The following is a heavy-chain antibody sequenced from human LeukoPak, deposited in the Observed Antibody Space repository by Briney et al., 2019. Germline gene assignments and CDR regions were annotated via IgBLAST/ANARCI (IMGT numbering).Heavy chain of an antibody. J-gene: IGHJ5*02. V-gene: IGHV4-39*07. CDR2: IYYSGST. CDR3: ARGVPAAGSIRFDP. CDR1: GGSISSSSYY. Sequence: SETLSLTCTVSGGSISSSSYYWGWIRQPPGKGLEWIGSIYYSGSTYYNPSLKSRVTISVDTSKNQFSLILNSVTAADTAVYHCARGVPAAGSIRFDPWGQGTLVTVSS. D-gene: IGHD6-13*01.